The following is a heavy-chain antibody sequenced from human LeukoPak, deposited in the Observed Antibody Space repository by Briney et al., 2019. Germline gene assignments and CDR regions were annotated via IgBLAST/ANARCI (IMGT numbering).Heavy chain of an antibody. CDR1: GFTFSSYA. CDR2: ISGSGGST. J-gene: IGHJ4*02. CDR3: AKQGGDYIVVVPAARSLDY. V-gene: IGHV3-23*01. D-gene: IGHD2-2*01. Sequence: PGGSLRLSCAASGFTFSSYAMSWVRQAPGKGLEWVSAISGSGGSTYYADSVKGRFTISRDNSKNTLYLQMNSLRAEDTAVYYCAKQGGDYIVVVPAARSLDYWGQGTLVTVSS.